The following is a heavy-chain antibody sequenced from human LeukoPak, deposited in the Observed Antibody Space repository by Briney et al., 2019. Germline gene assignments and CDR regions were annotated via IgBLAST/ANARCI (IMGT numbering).Heavy chain of an antibody. CDR2: ISSSGSTI. CDR1: GFTFSSDE. V-gene: IGHV3-48*03. J-gene: IGHJ5*02. Sequence: GGSLRLSCAASGFTFSSDEMNWVRQAPGKGLEWVSYISSSGSTIYYADSVKGRFTISRDNAKNSLYLQMNSLRAEDTAVYYCAIERSGYHPCGQGTLVTVSS. D-gene: IGHD3-3*01. CDR3: AIERSGYHP.